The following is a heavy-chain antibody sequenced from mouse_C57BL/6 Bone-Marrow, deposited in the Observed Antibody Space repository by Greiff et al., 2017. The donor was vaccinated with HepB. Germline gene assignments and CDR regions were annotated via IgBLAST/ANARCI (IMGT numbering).Heavy chain of an antibody. D-gene: IGHD1-1*01. V-gene: IGHV5-16*01. CDR2: INYDGSST. CDR1: GFTFSDYY. CDR3: AREGLYYYGLYFDY. J-gene: IGHJ2*01. Sequence: EVKLMESEGGLVQPGSSMKLSCTASGFTFSDYYMAWVRQVPEKGLEWVANINYDGSSTYYLDSLKSRFIISRDNAKNILYLQMSSLKSEDTATYYCAREGLYYYGLYFDYWGQGTTLTVSS.